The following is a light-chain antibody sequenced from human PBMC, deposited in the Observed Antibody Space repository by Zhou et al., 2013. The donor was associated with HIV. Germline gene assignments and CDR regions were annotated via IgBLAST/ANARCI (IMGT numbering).Light chain of an antibody. Sequence: DIRLTQSPSSLSASVGDRVTITCRASQSITSFLNWYQQKPGKAPNLLIYAASSLQSGVPSRFSGSGSGTDFTLTISSLQPEDVATYYCQHSHERPLSFGGGTKVEI. CDR2: AAS. CDR3: QHSHERPLS. J-gene: IGKJ4*01. V-gene: IGKV1-39*01. CDR1: QSITSF.